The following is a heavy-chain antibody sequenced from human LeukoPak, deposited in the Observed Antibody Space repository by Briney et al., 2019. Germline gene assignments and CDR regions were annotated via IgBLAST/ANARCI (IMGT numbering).Heavy chain of an antibody. CDR2: IYYSGST. J-gene: IGHJ4*02. CDR1: GGSISSYY. V-gene: IGHV4-59*08. Sequence: SETLSLTCTVSGGSISSYYWSWIRQPPGKGLEWIGYIYYSGSTNYNPSLKSRVTISVDTSKNQFSLKLSSVTAADTAEYYCARQFGVVAATIDYWGQGTLVTVSS. D-gene: IGHD2-15*01. CDR3: ARQFGVVAATIDY.